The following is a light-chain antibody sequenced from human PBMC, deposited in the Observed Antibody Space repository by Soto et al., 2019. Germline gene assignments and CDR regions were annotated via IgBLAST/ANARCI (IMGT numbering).Light chain of an antibody. CDR3: QQYNNWPPLT. V-gene: IGKV3-15*01. Sequence: EIVMTQSPATLSVSPGERATLSCRASESVNSNLAWYQQKPGQAPRLLIDGVSTRATGIPARFSGSGSGTEFTLTISSLQSEDFAVYYCQQYNNWPPLTFGGGTKVDIK. CDR2: GVS. CDR1: ESVNSN. J-gene: IGKJ4*01.